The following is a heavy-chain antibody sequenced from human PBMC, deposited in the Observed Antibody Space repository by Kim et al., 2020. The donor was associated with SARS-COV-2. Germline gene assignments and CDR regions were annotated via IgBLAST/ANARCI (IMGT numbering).Heavy chain of an antibody. CDR2: INHSGST. Sequence: SETLSLTCAVYGGSFSGYYWSWIRQPPGKGLEWIGEINHSGSTNYNPSLKSRVTISVDTSKNQFSLKLSSVTAADTAVYYCARGGLARAFDPWGQGTLVTVSS. CDR3: ARGGLARAFDP. J-gene: IGHJ5*02. V-gene: IGHV4-34*01. CDR1: GGSFSGYY.